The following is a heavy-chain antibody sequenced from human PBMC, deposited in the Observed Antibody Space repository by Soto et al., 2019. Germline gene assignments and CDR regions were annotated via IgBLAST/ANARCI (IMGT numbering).Heavy chain of an antibody. V-gene: IGHV4-31*03. CDR3: ARVESATDDFEI. D-gene: IGHD2-15*01. J-gene: IGHJ3*02. CDR1: CGSISSGGYY. CDR2: ISYSGTT. Sequence: QVQLQESGPGLVKPSQTLSLTCTVSCGSISSGGYYWSWIRPNPGKGLEWIGYISYSGTTNYNPSFQSRLTISVVTSKNQFTLKLNTMTAADTAVYYCARVESATDDFEIWGQGTMVTVAS.